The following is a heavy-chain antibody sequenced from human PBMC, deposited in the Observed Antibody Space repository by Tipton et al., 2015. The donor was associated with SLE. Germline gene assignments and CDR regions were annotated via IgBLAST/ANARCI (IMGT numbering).Heavy chain of an antibody. D-gene: IGHD3/OR15-3a*01. V-gene: IGHV4-39*01. J-gene: IGHJ4*02. Sequence: TLSLTCTVSGGSISSSSYYWGWIRQPPGKGLEWIGSIYYSGSTYYNPSLKSRVTISVDTSKNQFSLKLSSVTAADTAVYYCARVLDSAILDYWGQGTLVTVSS. CDR2: IYYSGST. CDR3: ARVLDSAILDY. CDR1: GGSISSSSYY.